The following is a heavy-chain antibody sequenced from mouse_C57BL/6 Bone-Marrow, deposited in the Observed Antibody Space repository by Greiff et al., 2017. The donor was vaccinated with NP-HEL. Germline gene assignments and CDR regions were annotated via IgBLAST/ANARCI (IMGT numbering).Heavy chain of an antibody. Sequence: QVQLKESGPELVKPGASVKISCKASGYAFSSSWMNWVKQRPGQGLEWIGRIYPGDGDTNYNGKFKGKATLTADKSSSTAYMQLSSLSSEDSAVYFCATLYYDYDVAYWGQGTLVTVSA. D-gene: IGHD2-4*01. CDR2: IYPGDGDT. V-gene: IGHV1-82*01. CDR1: GYAFSSSW. J-gene: IGHJ3*01. CDR3: ATLYYDYDVAY.